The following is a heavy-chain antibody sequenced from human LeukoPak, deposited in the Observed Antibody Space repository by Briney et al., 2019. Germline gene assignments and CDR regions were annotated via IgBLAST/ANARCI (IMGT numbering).Heavy chain of an antibody. Sequence: SDTLSLPRTVSGRSISRYYWSWIRQPPAKGLEGIGYIYYSGSPNYNTSLKSRVTISVDTSKNQFSLKLSSVTAADTAVYYCARVSRSWSGYYPYYFDYWGQGTLVTVSS. CDR3: ARVSRSWSGYYPYYFDY. CDR1: GRSISRYY. J-gene: IGHJ4*02. D-gene: IGHD3-3*01. V-gene: IGHV4-59*07. CDR2: IYYSGSP.